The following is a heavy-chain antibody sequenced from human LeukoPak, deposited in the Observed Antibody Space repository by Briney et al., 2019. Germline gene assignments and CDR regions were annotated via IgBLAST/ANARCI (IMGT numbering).Heavy chain of an antibody. CDR3: ARGIAAAGTILGEAFDI. Sequence: PSETLSLTCTVSGYSISSDYYWGWIQQPPGEGLEWIASIHHSGYTYYNPSLKSRVTMSVDTSKNQFSLKLSSVTAADTAVYYCARGIAAAGTILGEAFDIWGQGTMVTVSS. D-gene: IGHD6-13*01. V-gene: IGHV4-38-2*02. CDR1: GYSISSDYY. J-gene: IGHJ3*02. CDR2: IHHSGYT.